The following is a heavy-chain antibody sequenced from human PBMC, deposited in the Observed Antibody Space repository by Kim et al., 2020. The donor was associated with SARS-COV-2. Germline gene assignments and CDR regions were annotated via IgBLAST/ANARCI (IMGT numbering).Heavy chain of an antibody. D-gene: IGHD3-22*01. CDR3: AREILSAGDDYYESIGAFDI. J-gene: IGHJ3*02. CDR1: GGSISTGGYY. V-gene: IGHV4-31*03. Sequence: SETLSLTCTVSGGSISTGGYYWSWIRQHPGKGLEWIAYIYYSGSTYYNPSLKSRVTISVDTSKNQFSLKLSSVTAADTAVYYCAREILSAGDDYYESIGAFDIWGQGTMVTVSS. CDR2: IYYSGST.